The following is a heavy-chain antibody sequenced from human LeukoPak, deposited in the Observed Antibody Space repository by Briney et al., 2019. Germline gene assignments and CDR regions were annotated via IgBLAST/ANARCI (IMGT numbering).Heavy chain of an antibody. J-gene: IGHJ6*03. V-gene: IGHV4-4*07. CDR3: AREGDYGDYSKSFYYMDV. Sequence: PSESLSLTCTVSGGYIGSYYWSWIRQPAGKGLEWIGRIYTSENTDYIPSLKSRVTMSVDMSTSQFSLRLTSVTAADTAVYYCAREGDYGDYSKSFYYMDVWGKGTTVTV. CDR1: GGYIGSYY. CDR2: IYTSENT. D-gene: IGHD4-17*01.